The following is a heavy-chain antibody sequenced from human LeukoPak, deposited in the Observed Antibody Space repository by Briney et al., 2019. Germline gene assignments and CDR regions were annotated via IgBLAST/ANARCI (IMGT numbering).Heavy chain of an antibody. J-gene: IGHJ4*02. Sequence: ASVKVSCKVSGYTLTELSMHWVRQAPGKGLEWMGGFDPEDGETIYAQKFQGRVTTTEDTSTDIAYMELSSLRSEDTAVYYCAIRPYYGSGSYSELDYWGQGTLVTVSS. CDR2: FDPEDGET. D-gene: IGHD3-10*01. CDR1: GYTLTELS. V-gene: IGHV1-24*01. CDR3: AIRPYYGSGSYSELDY.